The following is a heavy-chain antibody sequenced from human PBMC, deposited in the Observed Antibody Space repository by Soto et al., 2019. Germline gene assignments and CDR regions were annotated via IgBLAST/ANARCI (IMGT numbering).Heavy chain of an antibody. Sequence: QITLKESGPTLVKPTQTLTLTCTCSGFSLSNSGVGMGWIRQPPGEALEWLALIYWDDDKRYSPSLKSRLTITKDTSKNQVVLTMTDMDPVDTATYFCAHRRNVELGPLRLFDYWGQGTQVTVSS. D-gene: IGHD2-15*01. CDR2: IYWDDDK. V-gene: IGHV2-5*02. CDR1: GFSLSNSGVG. J-gene: IGHJ4*02. CDR3: AHRRNVELGPLRLFDY.